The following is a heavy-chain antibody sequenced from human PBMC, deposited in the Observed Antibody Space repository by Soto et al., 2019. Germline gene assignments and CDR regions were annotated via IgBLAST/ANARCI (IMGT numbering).Heavy chain of an antibody. V-gene: IGHV1-24*01. CDR1: GYPLTEDS. D-gene: IGHD2-15*01. Sequence: WASVDVSWEISGYPLTEDSGHWLRQAPGKGHEWTGGFDPVFXEVIYAWTSHGRVTVTGDTVTDTAYMELRGLKSEDTAVYYCATPTPLLVAMITNLNFDLWGRRPLVTVSS. J-gene: IGHJ4*02. CDR3: ATPTPLLVAMITNLNFDL. CDR2: FDPVFXEV.